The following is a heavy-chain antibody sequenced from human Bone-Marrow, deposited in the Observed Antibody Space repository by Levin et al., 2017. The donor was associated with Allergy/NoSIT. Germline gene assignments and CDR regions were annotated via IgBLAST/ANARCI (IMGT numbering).Heavy chain of an antibody. CDR1: AFTFRIHG. J-gene: IGHJ6*03. Sequence: QPGGSLRLSCAASAFTFRIHGMHWVRQAPGKGLEWVAVIWSDGSNQKYGDSVRGRFTISRDNSKNTLYLQMNSLRAEDTAVYYCARGKGVPAVRGGFYMDVWGKGTAVTVSS. V-gene: IGHV3-33*01. D-gene: IGHD2-2*01. CDR2: IWSDGSNQ. CDR3: ARGKGVPAVRGGFYMDV.